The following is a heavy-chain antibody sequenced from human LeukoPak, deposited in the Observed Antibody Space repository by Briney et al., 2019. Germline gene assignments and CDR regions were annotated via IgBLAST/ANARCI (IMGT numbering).Heavy chain of an antibody. J-gene: IGHJ4*02. V-gene: IGHV3-23*01. CDR2: ISGSGGST. CDR3: VSRYNSDPDY. CDR1: GFTFSSYA. Sequence: GGSLRLSCAASGFTFSSYAMSWVRQAPGKGLEWVSAISGSGGSTYYADSVKGRFTISRDNSKNTLYLQMDSLRAEGTALYYCVSRYNSDPDYWGQGTLVTVSS. D-gene: IGHD2/OR15-2a*01.